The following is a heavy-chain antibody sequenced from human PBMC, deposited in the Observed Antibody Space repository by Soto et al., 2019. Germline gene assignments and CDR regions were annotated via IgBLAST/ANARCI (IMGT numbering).Heavy chain of an antibody. V-gene: IGHV1-18*01. CDR2: IRSYNENT. D-gene: IGHD3-3*01. J-gene: IGHJ4*02. Sequence: ASVKVSSKASGYNFTDYGITWVRPATGHGLEWMGWIRSYNENTNYANKLQGRVTMTTDKSTTTTYMELRSLRSDDTAVYYCARCSRYDFWGDSTPPSYYFDSWGQGTLVTVSS. CDR3: ARCSRYDFWGDSTPPSYYFDS. CDR1: GYNFTDYG.